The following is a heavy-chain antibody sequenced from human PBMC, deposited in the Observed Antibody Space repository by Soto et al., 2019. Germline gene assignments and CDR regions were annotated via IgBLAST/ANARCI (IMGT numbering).Heavy chain of an antibody. CDR2: ISAYNGNT. J-gene: IGHJ3*02. V-gene: IGHV1-18*01. CDR3: AREGTIVVVPAARRAFDI. Sequence: GASVKVSCKASGYTFTSYGISWVRQAPGQGLEWMGWISAYNGNTNYAQKLQGRVTMTTDTSTSTAYMELRSLRSDDTAVYYCAREGTIVVVPAARRAFDIWGQGTTVTVSS. D-gene: IGHD2-2*01. CDR1: GYTFTSYG.